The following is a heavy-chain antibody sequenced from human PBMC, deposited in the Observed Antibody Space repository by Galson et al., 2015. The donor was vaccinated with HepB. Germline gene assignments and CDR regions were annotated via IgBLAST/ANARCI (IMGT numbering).Heavy chain of an antibody. CDR3: ARRDPTVTTFNYYYGMDV. CDR2: IDPSDSYT. Sequence: QSGAEVKKPGESLRISCKGSGYSFTSYWISWVRQMPGKGLEWMGRIDPSDSYTNYSPSFQGHVTISADKSISTAYLQWSSLKASDTAMYYCARRDPTVTTFNYYYGMDVWGQGTTVTVSS. V-gene: IGHV5-10-1*01. CDR1: GYSFTSYW. J-gene: IGHJ6*02. D-gene: IGHD4-11*01.